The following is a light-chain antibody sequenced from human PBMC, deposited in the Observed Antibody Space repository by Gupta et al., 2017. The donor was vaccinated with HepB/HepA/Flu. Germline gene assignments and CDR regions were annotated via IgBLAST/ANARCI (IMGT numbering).Light chain of an antibody. CDR3: SSDTSSSNLV. CDR1: SSDVGGYNY. V-gene: IGLV2-14*03. Sequence: QSALTQPASVSGPPGQSITISCTGTSSDVGGYNYVSWYQQHPGKAHKLMIFDVSKRTSGVANRFSGSKSGNTASLTISGLKDEDDADYYCSSDTSSSNLVFGGGTKLTVL. CDR2: DVS. J-gene: IGLJ3*02.